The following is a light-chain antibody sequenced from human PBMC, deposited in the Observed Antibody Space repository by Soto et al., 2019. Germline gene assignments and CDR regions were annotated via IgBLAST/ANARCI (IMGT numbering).Light chain of an antibody. Sequence: IHMTQSPSSLSASVGDRVTITCRASQRITTYLNWYQQKPGKAPKLLISTAATLQGGVPSRFSGSGSGTEFTLTITTLQPEDFATYFCQQSYSTPYIFGQGTKLEIK. J-gene: IGKJ2*01. CDR2: TAA. CDR1: QRITTY. CDR3: QQSYSTPYI. V-gene: IGKV1-39*01.